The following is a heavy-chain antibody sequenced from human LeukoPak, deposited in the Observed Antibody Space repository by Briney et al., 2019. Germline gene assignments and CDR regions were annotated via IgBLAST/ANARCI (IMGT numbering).Heavy chain of an antibody. V-gene: IGHV1-8*01. CDR3: ARGADYYDSIPDDY. D-gene: IGHD3-22*01. J-gene: IGHJ4*02. CDR2: MNPNSGNT. CDR1: GYTFTSYD. Sequence: ASVKVSCKASGYTFTSYDINWVRQATGQGLEWMGWMNPNSGNTGYAQKFQGRVTMTRNTSISIAYMELSSLRSEDTAVYYCARGADYYDSIPDDYWGQGTLVTVSS.